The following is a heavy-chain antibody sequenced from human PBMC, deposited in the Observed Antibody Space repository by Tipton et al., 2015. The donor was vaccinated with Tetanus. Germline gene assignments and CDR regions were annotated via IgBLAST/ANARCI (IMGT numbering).Heavy chain of an antibody. Sequence: QLVQSGGEVKKPGESLKISCKGSGYIFNNYWIGWVRQKPGKGLEWMGIIYPGDSDTRCSPSFQGQVTISVDKSINTACLQWGSLKASDTAMFYCARGHCTDGVCNFDFWGQGALVTVA. D-gene: IGHD2-8*01. J-gene: IGHJ4*02. CDR1: GYIFNNYW. CDR2: IYPGDSDT. V-gene: IGHV5-51*01. CDR3: ARGHCTDGVCNFDF.